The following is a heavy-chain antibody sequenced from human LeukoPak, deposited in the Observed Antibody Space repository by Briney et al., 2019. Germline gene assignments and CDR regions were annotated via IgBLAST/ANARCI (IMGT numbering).Heavy chain of an antibody. Sequence: ASVKVSCKASGYTFIGYYMHWVRQAPGQGLEWMGWINPNGDGTKYAQNFQGRVTMTRDTSISIAYMELSGLRSDDTAVYYCARATCNTDCAGFDPWGQGTLVTVST. V-gene: IGHV1-2*02. D-gene: IGHD2/OR15-2a*01. J-gene: IGHJ5*02. CDR2: INPNGDGT. CDR1: GYTFIGYY. CDR3: ARATCNTDCAGFDP.